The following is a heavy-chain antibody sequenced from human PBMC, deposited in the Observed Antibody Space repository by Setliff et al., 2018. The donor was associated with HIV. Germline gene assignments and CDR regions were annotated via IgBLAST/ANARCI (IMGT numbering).Heavy chain of an antibody. V-gene: IGHV4-59*08. CDR1: GGSFSGYY. Sequence: SETLSLTCAVYGGSFSGYYWTWIRQHPGKGLEWIGYIYNTGSTYHSPSLESRVTISIDTSKNQFSLKLSSVTAADTAVYYCARHSPSDYWGQGTLVTVSS. CDR2: IYNTGST. CDR3: ARHSPSDY. J-gene: IGHJ4*02.